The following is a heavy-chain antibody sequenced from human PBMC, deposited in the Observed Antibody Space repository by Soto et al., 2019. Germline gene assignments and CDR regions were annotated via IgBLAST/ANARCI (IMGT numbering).Heavy chain of an antibody. J-gene: IGHJ4*02. V-gene: IGHV4-59*01. CDR2: IYYSGTH. CDR1: GGSINNYY. CDR3: ARVQMATLYFDH. D-gene: IGHD5-12*01. Sequence: PSETLSLTCYVSGGSINNYYWSWARQPPGKGLEWIGYIYYSGTHNYNPSLESRLTISVDTSKNQFSLSLSSVTAADTAVYYCARVQMATLYFDHWGQGTLVTVSS.